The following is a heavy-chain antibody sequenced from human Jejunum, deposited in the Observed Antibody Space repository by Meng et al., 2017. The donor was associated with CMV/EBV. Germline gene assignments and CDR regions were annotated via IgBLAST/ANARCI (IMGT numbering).Heavy chain of an antibody. CDR3: TSRILTTNDY. CDR1: GFVFSNAW. D-gene: IGHD2/OR15-2a*01. Sequence: WAASGFVFSNAWRNWVRQAPGKGMGWLGRIKTKTDGKTTYYVAAVKGRFTISRDDSKNTSFLQMNSLKAEDTAVYYCTSRILTTNDYWGQGTLVTVSS. V-gene: IGHV3-15*01. J-gene: IGHJ4*02. CDR2: IKTKTDGKTT.